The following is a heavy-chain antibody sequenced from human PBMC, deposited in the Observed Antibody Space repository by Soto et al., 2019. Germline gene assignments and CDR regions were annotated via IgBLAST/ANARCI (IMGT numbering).Heavy chain of an antibody. V-gene: IGHV4-30-4*01. J-gene: IGHJ6*02. CDR3: ARVINYGSGSYYITYYYYGMDV. CDR2: IYYSGST. Sequence: SETLSLTCTVSGGSISSGDYYWSWIRQPPGKGLEWIGYIYYSGSTYYNPSLKSRVTISVDTSKNQFSLKLSSVTAADTAVYYCARVINYGSGSYYITYYYYGMDVWGQGTTVTVSS. CDR1: GGSISSGDYY. D-gene: IGHD3-10*01.